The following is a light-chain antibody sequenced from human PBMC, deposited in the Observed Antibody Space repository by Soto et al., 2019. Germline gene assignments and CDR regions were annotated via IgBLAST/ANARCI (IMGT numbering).Light chain of an antibody. V-gene: IGKV3-20*01. CDR1: QSLAGRY. CDR2: GAS. Sequence: EIVLTQSPGTLSLSPGERATLSCRASQSLAGRYLAWYQQKPGQAPRLLISGASSRATDIPDRFSGSGSGTDFTLTITRLEPEDYAVYFCQQGYTFGPGTKVDIK. CDR3: QQGYT. J-gene: IGKJ3*01.